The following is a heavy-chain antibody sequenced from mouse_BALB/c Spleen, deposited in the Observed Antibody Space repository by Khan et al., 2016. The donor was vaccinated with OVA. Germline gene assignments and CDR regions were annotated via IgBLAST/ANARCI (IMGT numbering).Heavy chain of an antibody. Sequence: VQLQQPGAELVKPGASVKLSCTASGFNIKDTYMHWVKQRPEQGLEWIGRIDPANGNTKYDPKFQGKATITADTSSNTAYLQLSSLTSEDTAVYYCARSLSNWGFAYWGQGTLVTVSA. CDR2: IDPANGNT. CDR1: GFNIKDTY. CDR3: ARSLSNWGFAY. V-gene: IGHV14-3*02. J-gene: IGHJ3*01. D-gene: IGHD4-1*01.